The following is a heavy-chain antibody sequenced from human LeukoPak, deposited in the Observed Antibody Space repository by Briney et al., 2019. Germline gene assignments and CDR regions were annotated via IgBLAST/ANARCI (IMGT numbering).Heavy chain of an antibody. CDR2: ISSSSSYI. V-gene: IGHV3-21*01. J-gene: IGHJ5*02. CDR3: ARDFSSVAGNWFDP. CDR1: GFTFSSYS. Sequence: GGSLRLSCAASGFTFSSYSMDWVRQAPGKGLEWVSSISSSSSYIYYADSVKGRFTISRDNAKNSLYLQMNSLRAEDTAVYYCARDFSSVAGNWFDPWGQGTLVTVSS. D-gene: IGHD6-19*01.